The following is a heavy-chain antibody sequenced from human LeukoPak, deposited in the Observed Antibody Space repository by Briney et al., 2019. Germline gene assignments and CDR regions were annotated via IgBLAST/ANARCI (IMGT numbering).Heavy chain of an antibody. CDR2: INPNSGGT. V-gene: IGHV1-2*02. Sequence: ASVKVSCKASGYNFTGYYMHWVRQAPGQGLEWMGWINPNSGGTNYAQKFQGRVTMTSDTSISTVYMELSRLRSDDTAVYYCARDPVGMYCSTSMCYRYFDYWGQGTLVTVSS. CDR1: GYNFTGYY. CDR3: ARDPVGMYCSTSMCYRYFDY. D-gene: IGHD2-2*01. J-gene: IGHJ4*02.